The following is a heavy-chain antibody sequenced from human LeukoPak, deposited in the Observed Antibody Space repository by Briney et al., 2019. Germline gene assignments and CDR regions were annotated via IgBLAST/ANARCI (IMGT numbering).Heavy chain of an antibody. CDR1: GGTFSSYA. CDR3: ARVASREYYYDSSGYYGDAFDI. V-gene: IGHV1-69*05. D-gene: IGHD3-22*01. J-gene: IGHJ3*02. CDR2: IIPIFGTA. Sequence: SVKVSCKASGGTFSSYAISWVRQAPGLGLEWMGGIIPIFGTANYAQKFQGRVTITTDESTSTAYMELSSLRSEDTAVYYCARVASREYYYDSSGYYGDAFDIWGQGTMVTVSS.